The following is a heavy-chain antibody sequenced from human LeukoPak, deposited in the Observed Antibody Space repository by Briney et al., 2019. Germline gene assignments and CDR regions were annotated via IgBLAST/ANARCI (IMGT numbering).Heavy chain of an antibody. CDR2: IYYSGST. J-gene: IGHJ4*02. CDR1: GGSISSSSYY. Sequence: SETLSLTCTVPGGSISSSSYYWGWIRQPPGKGLEWLGSIYYSGSTYYNPSLKSRATISVDTSKNQFFLKLSSVTAADTAVYYCARGRGVGDRRYFDYWGQGTLVTVSS. CDR3: ARGRGVGDRRYFDY. D-gene: IGHD1-26*01. V-gene: IGHV4-39*07.